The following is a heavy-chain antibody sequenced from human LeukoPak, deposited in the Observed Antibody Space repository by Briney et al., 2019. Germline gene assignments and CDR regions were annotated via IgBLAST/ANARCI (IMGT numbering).Heavy chain of an antibody. Sequence: SETLSLTCTVSGGSISSYYWSWIRQPPGKGLEWIGSIYYSGSTYYNASLKSRGTISVDTSKNQFSLKLNSVTAADTAVYFCARQVVAVAGTGYFDYWGQGTLVTVSS. CDR2: IYYSGST. V-gene: IGHV4-59*05. J-gene: IGHJ4*02. CDR1: GGSISSYY. D-gene: IGHD6-19*01. CDR3: ARQVVAVAGTGYFDY.